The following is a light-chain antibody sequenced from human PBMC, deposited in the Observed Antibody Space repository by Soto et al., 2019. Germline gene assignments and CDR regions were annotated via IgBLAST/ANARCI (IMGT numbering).Light chain of an antibody. CDR1: QSVSSTY. J-gene: IGKJ2*01. CDR3: QQYGSSPPYT. CDR2: GAS. Sequence: EIVLTQSPGTLSLSPGERATLSCRASQSVSSTYLAWYQQKPGQAPRLLLYGASSRATGIPDRFSGSGSGTEFTLTIGRLEPEDFAVYYCQQYGSSPPYTFGQGTKLEIK. V-gene: IGKV3-20*01.